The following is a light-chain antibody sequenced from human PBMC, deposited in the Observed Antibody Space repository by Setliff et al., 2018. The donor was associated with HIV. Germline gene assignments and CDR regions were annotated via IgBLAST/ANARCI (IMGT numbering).Light chain of an antibody. CDR1: SSDLGDYDY. V-gene: IGLV2-14*03. Sequence: QSALTQPASVSGSPGQSITISCAGTSSDLGDYDYVSWYQQHPGKAPKLIIYDVSNRPSGVSNRFSGSKSGNTASLTISGLQAEDEADYYCSSYTRSSTYVFGAGTKVTVL. CDR3: SSYTRSSTYV. J-gene: IGLJ1*01. CDR2: DVS.